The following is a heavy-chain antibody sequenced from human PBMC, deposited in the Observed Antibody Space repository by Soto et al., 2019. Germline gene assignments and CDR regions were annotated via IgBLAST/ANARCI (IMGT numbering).Heavy chain of an antibody. Sequence: GGSLRLSCAASGFTFSSYSMNWVRQAPGKGLEWVSSISSSSSTIYYADSVTGRFTISSDNAKNSLYLQMNSLRDEDTAVYYCALNPGFGELLLPRKTSYYYYGMDVLGQGTTVTVSS. V-gene: IGHV3-48*02. D-gene: IGHD3-10*01. CDR1: GFTFSSYS. J-gene: IGHJ6*02. CDR2: ISSSSSTI. CDR3: ALNPGFGELLLPRKTSYYYYGMDV.